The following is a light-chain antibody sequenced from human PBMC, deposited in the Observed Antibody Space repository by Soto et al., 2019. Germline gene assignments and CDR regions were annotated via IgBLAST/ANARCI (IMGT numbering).Light chain of an antibody. J-gene: IGKJ1*01. CDR3: QQYICFPKT. CDR1: QRVSSW. V-gene: IGKV1-5*01. Sequence: DIQMTQSPPTLPAFVGDTVTITCRASQRVSSWLAWYQQKPGTAPNLLIYDASSLASGVPSRFSGSGSGTKFTLIIRSLQPDDFATYYCQQYICFPKTFGQGTKVE. CDR2: DAS.